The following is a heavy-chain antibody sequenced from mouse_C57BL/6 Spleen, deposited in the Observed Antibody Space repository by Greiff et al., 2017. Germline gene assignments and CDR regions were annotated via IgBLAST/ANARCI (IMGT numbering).Heavy chain of an antibody. J-gene: IGHJ2*01. CDR3: ARRGPYDGYTHFDY. CDR2: IYPGSGNT. V-gene: IGHV1-76*01. Sequence: QVQLKQSGAELVRPGASVKLSCKASGYTFTDYYINWVKQRPGQGLEWIARIYPGSGNTYYNEKFKGKATLTAEKSSSTAYMQLSSLTSEDSAVYFCARRGPYDGYTHFDYWSQGTTRTVSS. CDR1: GYTFTDYY. D-gene: IGHD2-3*01.